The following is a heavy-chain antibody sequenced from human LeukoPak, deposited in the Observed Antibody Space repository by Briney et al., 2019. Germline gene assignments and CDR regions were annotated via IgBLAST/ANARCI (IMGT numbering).Heavy chain of an antibody. J-gene: IGHJ4*02. CDR2: IIPIFGTA. V-gene: IGHV1-69*06. CDR1: GGTFSSYA. CDR3: ARGYKWNDEAGYFDY. D-gene: IGHD1-20*01. Sequence: SVKVSCKASGGTFSSYAISWVRQAPGQGLEWMGGIIPIFGTANYAQKFQGRVTITADKSTSTAYMELSSLRSEDTALYYCARGYKWNDEAGYFDYWGQGTLVTVSS.